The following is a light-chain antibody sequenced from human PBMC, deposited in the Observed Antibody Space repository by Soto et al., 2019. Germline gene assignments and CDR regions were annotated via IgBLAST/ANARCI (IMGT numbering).Light chain of an antibody. CDR1: QSVGRT. CDR3: QGYSKWPLFT. J-gene: IGKJ3*01. CDR2: AAS. V-gene: IGKV3-15*01. Sequence: EIVVTQTPGILSVSPGDRATLSCRASQSVGRTLAWYQQKPGQAPTLLIYAASTRATGLPARFSGSGSGTDFTLTISSLQSEDFAVYYCQGYSKWPLFTFGPGTRVDIK.